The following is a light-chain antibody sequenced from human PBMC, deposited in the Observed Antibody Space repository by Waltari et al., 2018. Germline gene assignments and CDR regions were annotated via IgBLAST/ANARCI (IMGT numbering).Light chain of an antibody. J-gene: IGLJ1*01. CDR3: NSRDSSGNHLV. V-gene: IGLV3-19*01. Sequence: SSELTQDPAVSVALGQTVRITCQGDSLRNHYVSWYQQKPRQAPVLVIYGKNNRPSGIPDLFSGSSSGNTAFLTITGAQAEDEADYYCNSRDSSGNHLVFGTGTKVTVL. CDR2: GKN. CDR1: SLRNHY.